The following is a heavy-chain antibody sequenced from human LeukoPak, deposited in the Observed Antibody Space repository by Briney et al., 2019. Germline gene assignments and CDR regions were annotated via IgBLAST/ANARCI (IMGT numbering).Heavy chain of an antibody. Sequence: SVKVSCKASGGTFSSYAISWVRQAPGQGLEWMGEIIPIFGTANYAQRFQGRVTITTDESTSTAYMELSSLRSEDTAVYYCARHGGITIFGVVRVFDYWGQGTLVTVSS. D-gene: IGHD3-3*01. J-gene: IGHJ4*02. CDR1: GGTFSSYA. V-gene: IGHV1-69*05. CDR3: ARHGGITIFGVVRVFDY. CDR2: IIPIFGTA.